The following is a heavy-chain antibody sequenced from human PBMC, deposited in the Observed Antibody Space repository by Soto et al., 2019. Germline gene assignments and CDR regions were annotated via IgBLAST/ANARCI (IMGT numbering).Heavy chain of an antibody. CDR3: ARSYGDYYGMDV. D-gene: IGHD4-17*01. V-gene: IGHV1-3*01. J-gene: IGHJ6*02. CDR2: INAGNGNT. Sequence: GASVKVSCKASGYTFTSYAIHWVRQAPGQRLEWMGWINAGNGNTKYSQKFQGRVTITRDTSATTAYMELSSLRSEDTAVYYYARSYGDYYGMDVWGQGTTVTVSS. CDR1: GYTFTSYA.